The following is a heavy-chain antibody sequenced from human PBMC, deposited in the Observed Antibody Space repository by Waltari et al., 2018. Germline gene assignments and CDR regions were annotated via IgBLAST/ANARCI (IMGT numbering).Heavy chain of an antibody. V-gene: IGHV1-8*02. Sequence: QVQLVQSGAEVKKPGASVKVSCKASGYTFTTYDINWVRQATGQGLEWMGWMKPNSGNTGYTQKFQGRVSMTRNTSITTAYMELNSLRSEDTAVYYCARGRDYGTRRSLDYWGQGTLVTVSS. CDR2: MKPNSGNT. J-gene: IGHJ4*02. D-gene: IGHD3-10*01. CDR1: GYTFTTYD. CDR3: ARGRDYGTRRSLDY.